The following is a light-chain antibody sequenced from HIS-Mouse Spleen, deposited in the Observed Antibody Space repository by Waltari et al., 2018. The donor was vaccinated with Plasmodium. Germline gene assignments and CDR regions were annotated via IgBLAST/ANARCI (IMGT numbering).Light chain of an antibody. J-gene: IGLJ2*01. Sequence: QSVLTQPPSVSAAPGQKVTISCPGSSPNLGNNYVSWYQQLPGTAPKLLIYDNNKRPSGIPDRFSGSKSGTSATLGITGLQTGDEADYYCGTWDSSLSAGVVFGGGTKLTVL. CDR3: GTWDSSLSAGVV. CDR1: SPNLGNNY. CDR2: DNN. V-gene: IGLV1-51*01.